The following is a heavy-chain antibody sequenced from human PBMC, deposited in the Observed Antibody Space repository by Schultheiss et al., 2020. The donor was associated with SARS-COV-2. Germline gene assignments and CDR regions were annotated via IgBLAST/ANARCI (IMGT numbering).Heavy chain of an antibody. CDR3: ARDLRAVATGDIDI. CDR2: INPNSGGT. Sequence: ASVKVSCKASGYTFTDFYMHWVRQAPGQGLEWMGWINPNSGGTNYAQKFQGRVTMTRDMSISTAYMELSRLRSDDTAVYYCARDLRAVATGDIDIWGQGTMVTVSS. CDR1: GYTFTDFY. D-gene: IGHD5-12*01. V-gene: IGHV1-2*02. J-gene: IGHJ3*02.